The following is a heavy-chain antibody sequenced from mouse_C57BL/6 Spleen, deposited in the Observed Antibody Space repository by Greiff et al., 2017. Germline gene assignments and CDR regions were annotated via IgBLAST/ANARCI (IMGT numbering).Heavy chain of an antibody. Sequence: QVQLKESGAELVRPGTSVKMSCKASGYTFTNYWIGWAKQRPGHGLEWIGDIYPGGGYTNYNEKFKGKATLTADKSSSTAYMQFSSLTSEDSAIYYCARLRTETYYFDYWGQGTTLTVSS. J-gene: IGHJ2*01. V-gene: IGHV1-63*01. CDR3: ARLRTETYYFDY. CDR2: IYPGGGYT. CDR1: GYTFTNYW.